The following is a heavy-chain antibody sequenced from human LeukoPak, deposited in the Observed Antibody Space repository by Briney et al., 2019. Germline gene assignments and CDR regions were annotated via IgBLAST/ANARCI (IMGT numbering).Heavy chain of an antibody. CDR3: AKDRYDSSGFDY. CDR1: GFTFSSYG. D-gene: IGHD3-22*01. J-gene: IGHJ4*02. V-gene: IGHV3-30*18. Sequence: GRSLRLSCAASGFTFSSYGMHWVRQAPSKGLEWVAVISYDGSNKYYADSVKGRFTISRDNSKNTLYLQMNSLRAEDTAVYYCAKDRYDSSGFDYWGQGTLVTVSS. CDR2: ISYDGSNK.